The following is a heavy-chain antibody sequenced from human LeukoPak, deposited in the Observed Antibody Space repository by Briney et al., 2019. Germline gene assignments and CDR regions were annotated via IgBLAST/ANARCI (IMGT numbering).Heavy chain of an antibody. D-gene: IGHD2-2*01. Sequence: SETLSLTCAAYGGSFSGYHWSWIRQPPGKGLEWIGEINHSGSTNYNPSLKSRVTISVDTSKNQFSLKLSSVTAADTAVYYCASRYCSSTSCYLPDYWGQGTLVTVSS. J-gene: IGHJ4*02. CDR3: ASRYCSSTSCYLPDY. CDR2: INHSGST. CDR1: GGSFSGYH. V-gene: IGHV4-34*01.